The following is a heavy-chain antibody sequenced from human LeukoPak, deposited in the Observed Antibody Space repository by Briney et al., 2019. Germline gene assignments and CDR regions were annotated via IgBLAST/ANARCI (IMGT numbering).Heavy chain of an antibody. CDR1: GFIFNAYW. Sequence: QPGGSLRLSCAGSGFIFNAYWMSWVRQAPGKGLEWVANIKEDGSEKNYVDSVKGRFTISRDNAKISLYLQMNSLRAEDTAVYYCATEYSNSPWFDYWGQGTLVTVSS. J-gene: IGHJ4*02. CDR2: IKEDGSEK. D-gene: IGHD6-6*01. V-gene: IGHV3-7*01. CDR3: ATEYSNSPWFDY.